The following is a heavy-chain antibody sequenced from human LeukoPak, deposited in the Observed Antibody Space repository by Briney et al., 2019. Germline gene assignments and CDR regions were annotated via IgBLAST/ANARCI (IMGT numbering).Heavy chain of an antibody. J-gene: IGHJ3*02. Sequence: SETLSLTCTVSGGSINSGGYYWNWIRQPPGKGLEWIGYIYYSGSTYYNPSLKSRLSISIDTSKNQFSLKLSSVTAADTAVYYCARYYYDGTGYHVFDIWGQGTMVTVSS. CDR2: IYYSGST. CDR1: GGSINSGGYY. V-gene: IGHV4-31*03. D-gene: IGHD3-22*01. CDR3: ARYYYDGTGYHVFDI.